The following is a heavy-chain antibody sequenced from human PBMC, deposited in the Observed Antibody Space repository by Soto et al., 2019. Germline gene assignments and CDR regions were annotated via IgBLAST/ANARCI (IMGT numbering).Heavy chain of an antibody. Sequence: ASVKVACKASGYTFTSYGISWVRQSPGQGLEWMGWISAYNGNTNYAQKLQGRVTMTTDTSTSTAYMELRSLRSDDTAVYYCARYPYSSGPGAFDIWGQGTMVTVSS. CDR1: GYTFTSYG. D-gene: IGHD6-19*01. J-gene: IGHJ3*02. CDR2: ISAYNGNT. V-gene: IGHV1-18*01. CDR3: ARYPYSSGPGAFDI.